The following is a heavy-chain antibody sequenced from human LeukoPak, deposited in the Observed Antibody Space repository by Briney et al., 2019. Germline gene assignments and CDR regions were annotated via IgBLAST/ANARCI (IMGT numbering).Heavy chain of an antibody. CDR2: IYYSGST. V-gene: IGHV4-39*07. CDR1: GGSISSSSYY. D-gene: IGHD5-18*01. J-gene: IGHJ4*02. Sequence: SETLSLACTVSGGSISSSSYYWGWIRQPPGTGLEWLGSIYYSGSTYYNPSLKSRVTISVDTSKDQFSLKLSSVTAADTAVYYCARIQLWLIDYWGQGTLVTVSS. CDR3: ARIQLWLIDY.